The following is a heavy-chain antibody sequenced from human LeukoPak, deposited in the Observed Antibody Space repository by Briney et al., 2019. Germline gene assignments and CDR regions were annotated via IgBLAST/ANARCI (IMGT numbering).Heavy chain of an antibody. CDR3: AKDPQGYDFWSGSV. Sequence: GGSLRLSCAASGFTFSSYAMSWVRQAPGKGLEWVSAISGSGGSTYYADSVKGRFTISRDNSKNTLYLQMNSLRAEDTAVYYCAKDPQGYDFWSGSVWGKGTTVTVSS. D-gene: IGHD3-3*01. CDR1: GFTFSSYA. J-gene: IGHJ6*04. CDR2: ISGSGGST. V-gene: IGHV3-23*01.